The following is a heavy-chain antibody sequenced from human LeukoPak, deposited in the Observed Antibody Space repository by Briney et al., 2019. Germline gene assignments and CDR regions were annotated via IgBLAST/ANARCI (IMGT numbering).Heavy chain of an antibody. V-gene: IGHV3-23*01. Sequence: GGSLRLSCAASGFTFSSYAMSWVRQAPGKGLEWVSAISSSGGSTYYADSVKGRFTISRDNSKNTLYLQMNSLRAEDTAVYYCAKGTIAVAARLDYFDYWGQGTLVTVSS. CDR1: GFTFSSYA. D-gene: IGHD6-6*01. J-gene: IGHJ4*02. CDR2: ISSSGGST. CDR3: AKGTIAVAARLDYFDY.